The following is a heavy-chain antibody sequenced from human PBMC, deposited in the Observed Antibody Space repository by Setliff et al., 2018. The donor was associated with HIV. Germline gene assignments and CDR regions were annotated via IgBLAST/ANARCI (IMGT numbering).Heavy chain of an antibody. CDR1: RASIGSNSYF. CDR2: IYYTGNT. Sequence: SETLSLTCTVSRASIGSNSYFWGWIRQPPGKGLEWIGNIYYTGNTYYNPSLQSRVTISLDTSKNQFSLRLNSVTAADTAVYYCASRWPAMREFDYWGQGTLVTVSS. J-gene: IGHJ4*02. V-gene: IGHV4-39*01. D-gene: IGHD2-2*01. CDR3: ASRWPAMREFDY.